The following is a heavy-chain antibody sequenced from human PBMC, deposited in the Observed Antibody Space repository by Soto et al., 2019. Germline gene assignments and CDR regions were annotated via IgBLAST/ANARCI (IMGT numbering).Heavy chain of an antibody. CDR3: AREGSRPYYYYGMDV. CDR2: ISTYNGDT. D-gene: IGHD2-15*01. J-gene: IGHJ6*02. V-gene: IGHV1-18*01. Sequence: QVQLVQSGAEVKKPGASVKVSCKASGYSFTTYGISWVRQAPGQGLEWMGWISTYNGDTDYAQSLQGRVIMTTDTSTTTGYMELRSLRSDDTAVYYCAREGSRPYYYYGMDVWGQGTTVTVSS. CDR1: GYSFTTYG.